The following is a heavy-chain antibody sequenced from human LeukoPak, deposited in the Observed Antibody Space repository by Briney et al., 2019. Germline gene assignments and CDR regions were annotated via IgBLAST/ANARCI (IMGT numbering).Heavy chain of an antibody. D-gene: IGHD3-16*01. CDR1: GGSIRSYS. J-gene: IGHJ5*02. Sequence: SEILSLTCTVSGGSIRSYSWSWIRQPAGKGLEWIGRIYTSGSTNYNPSLKSRVTISVEKSKNQFSLKLRSVTAADTAVYYCAREGAVPGIDPWGQGTLVTVSS. V-gene: IGHV4-4*07. CDR3: AREGAVPGIDP. CDR2: IYTSGST.